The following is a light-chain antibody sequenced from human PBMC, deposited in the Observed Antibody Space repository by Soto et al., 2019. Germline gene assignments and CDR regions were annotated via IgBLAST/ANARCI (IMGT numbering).Light chain of an antibody. Sequence: DIQMTHSPSTLSAPVGARLTITCRASQSVGTWVAWYQQKPGKAPKLLIYGASTLQSGVPSRFSGSRSGTDYTLTIASLQSEDFAVYYCQQYNNWPRTFGQGTKVDI. CDR2: GAS. V-gene: IGKV1-5*01. J-gene: IGKJ1*01. CDR3: QQYNNWPRT. CDR1: QSVGTW.